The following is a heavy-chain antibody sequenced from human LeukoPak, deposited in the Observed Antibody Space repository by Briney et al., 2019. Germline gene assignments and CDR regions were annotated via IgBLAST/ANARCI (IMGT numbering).Heavy chain of an antibody. J-gene: IGHJ4*02. V-gene: IGHV3-9*01. CDR1: GFTFDDYA. Sequence: SGGSLRLSCAASGFTFDDYAMHWVRQAPGKGLEWVSGISWNSGSIGYADSVKGRFTISRDNAKNFLYLQMNSLRAEDTALYYCAKDGGIAVAETYFDYWGQGTLVTVSS. CDR2: ISWNSGSI. D-gene: IGHD6-19*01. CDR3: AKDGGIAVAETYFDY.